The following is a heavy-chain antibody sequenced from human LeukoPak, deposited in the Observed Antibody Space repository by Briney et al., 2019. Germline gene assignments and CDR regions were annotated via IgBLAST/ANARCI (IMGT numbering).Heavy chain of an antibody. CDR2: INHSGST. J-gene: IGHJ4*02. Sequence: PSEPLSLTCAVYGGSFSGYYWSWIRQPPGKGLEWIGEINHSGSTNYNPSLKSRVTISVDTSKNQFSLKLSSVTAADTAVYYCARDPGYGDYGDYFDYWGQGTLVTVSS. V-gene: IGHV4-34*01. CDR1: GGSFSGYY. D-gene: IGHD4-17*01. CDR3: ARDPGYGDYGDYFDY.